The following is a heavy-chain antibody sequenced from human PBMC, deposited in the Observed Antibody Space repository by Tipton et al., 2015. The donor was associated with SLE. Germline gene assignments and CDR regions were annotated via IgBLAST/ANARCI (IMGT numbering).Heavy chain of an antibody. CDR1: GYTFISYA. CDR3: ARDRGIVGASTIDY. V-gene: IGHV1-18*01. CDR2: ISSYNGHT. D-gene: IGHD1-26*01. J-gene: IGHJ4*02. Sequence: QSGPEVKPPGASVSVSCKASGYTFISYAISWVRQAPGQGLEWMGWISSYNGHTNYAQKLQGRVAVTTDTSTSTAYMELTSLRSDDTAVYYCARDRGIVGASTIDYWGPGTLVTVSS.